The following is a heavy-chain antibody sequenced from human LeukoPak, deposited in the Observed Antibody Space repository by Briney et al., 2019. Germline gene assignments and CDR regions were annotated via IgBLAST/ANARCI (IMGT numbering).Heavy chain of an antibody. Sequence: GGSLRLSCAASGXTFSSYAMSWVRQAPGKGLEWVSAISGSGGSTYYADSVKGRFTISRDNSKNTLYLQMNSLRAEDTAVYYCAKRGSGWYMEDYWGQGTLVTVSS. CDR1: GXTFSSYA. CDR3: AKRGSGWYMEDY. J-gene: IGHJ4*02. D-gene: IGHD6-19*01. V-gene: IGHV3-23*01. CDR2: ISGSGGST.